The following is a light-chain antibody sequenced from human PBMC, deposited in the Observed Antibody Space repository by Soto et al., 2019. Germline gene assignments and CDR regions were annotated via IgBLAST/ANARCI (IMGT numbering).Light chain of an antibody. CDR2: DVS. Sequence: LTPPASVSRSPGQSITISCTGTSSDVGGYNYVSWYQQHPGKAPKLMIYDVSNRPSGVSNRFSGSKSGNTASLTISGLQAEDEADYYCSSYTSSRNVFGTGTKVTV. CDR3: SSYTSSRNV. V-gene: IGLV2-14*01. J-gene: IGLJ1*01. CDR1: SSDVGGYNY.